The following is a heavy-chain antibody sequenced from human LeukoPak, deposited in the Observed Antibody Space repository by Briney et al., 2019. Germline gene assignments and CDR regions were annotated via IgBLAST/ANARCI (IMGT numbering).Heavy chain of an antibody. CDR2: ISGSGGTT. D-gene: IGHD1-26*01. J-gene: IGHJ4*02. Sequence: GGSLRLSCAVSGFTFSSYAMSWVRQAPGKGLEWVSCISGSGGTTYYADSVKGRFAISRDNSKNTLHLQMSSLRAEDTALYYCARQLGSIGGSFEYWGQGTLVTVSS. CDR3: ARQLGSIGGSFEY. V-gene: IGHV3-23*01. CDR1: GFTFSSYA.